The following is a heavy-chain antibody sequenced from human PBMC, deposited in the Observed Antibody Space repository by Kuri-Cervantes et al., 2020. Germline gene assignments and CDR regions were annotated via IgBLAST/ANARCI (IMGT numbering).Heavy chain of an antibody. CDR1: GFTFSSYA. V-gene: IGHV3-23*01. CDR3: TTVYYDSRGYYSGLFDY. J-gene: IGHJ4*02. CDR2: ISGSGGST. D-gene: IGHD3-22*01. Sequence: GESLKISCAASGFTFSSYAMSWVRQAPGKGLEWVSAISGSGGSTYYADSVKGRFTISRDNSKNTLYLQMNSLRAEDTAVYYCTTVYYDSRGYYSGLFDYWGQGTLVTVSS.